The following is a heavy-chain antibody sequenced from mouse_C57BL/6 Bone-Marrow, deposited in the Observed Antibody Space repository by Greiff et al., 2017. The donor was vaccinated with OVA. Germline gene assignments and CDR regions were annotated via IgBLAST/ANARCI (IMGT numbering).Heavy chain of an antibody. CDR2: ILPGSGST. J-gene: IGHJ4*01. D-gene: IGHD2-3*01. CDR1: GYTFTGYW. CDR3: EGFGSADGYAMDY. V-gene: IGHV1-9*01. Sequence: VQLQQSGAELMKPGASVKLSCKATGYTFTGYWIEWVKQRPGHGLELIGEILPGSGSTNYNEKFKGKATFTADTSSNTAYMQLSSLTTEDSAIYYGEGFGSADGYAMDYWGRGTSVTVSS.